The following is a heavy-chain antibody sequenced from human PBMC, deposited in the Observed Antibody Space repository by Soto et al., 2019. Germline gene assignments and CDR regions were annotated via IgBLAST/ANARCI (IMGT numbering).Heavy chain of an antibody. Sequence: QVQLVESGGGVVQPGRSLILSCAASGFTFSSYGMHWVRQAPGKGLEWVAVIWYDGSNKYYADSVKGRFTISRDNSKNTKYRQKNSLRAEDTAVYYCARYGAKGGYGMYVWGQGTTVTVSS. CDR1: GFTFSSYG. J-gene: IGHJ6*02. V-gene: IGHV3-33*01. CDR3: ARYGAKGGYGMYV. D-gene: IGHD1-26*01. CDR2: IWYDGSNK.